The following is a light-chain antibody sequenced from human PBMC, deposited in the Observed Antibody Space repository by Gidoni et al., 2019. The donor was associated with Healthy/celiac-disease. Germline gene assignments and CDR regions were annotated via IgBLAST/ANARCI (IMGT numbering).Light chain of an antibody. Sequence: EIVLTQSPGTLSLSPGERATLSCRASQSVSSSYLAWYQQKPGQAPRLLIYGASSRATGIPDRFSGSGSRTDFTLTISRLEPEDFAVYYCQLYGSSPGTFGQGTKVEIK. CDR3: QLYGSSPGT. CDR1: QSVSSSY. J-gene: IGKJ1*01. CDR2: GAS. V-gene: IGKV3-20*01.